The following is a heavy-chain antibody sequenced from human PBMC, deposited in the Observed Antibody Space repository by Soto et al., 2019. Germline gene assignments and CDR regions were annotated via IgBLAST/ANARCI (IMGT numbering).Heavy chain of an antibody. V-gene: IGHV1-58*01. D-gene: IGHD2-2*01. Sequence: SVKVSCKASGFTFTSSAVQWVRQARGQRLEWIGWIVVGSGNTNYAQKFQERVTITRDMSTSTAYMELSSLRSEDTAVYYCAAPIVVVPAAILYGMDVWGPGTTVTVFS. CDR1: GFTFTSSA. J-gene: IGHJ6*02. CDR2: IVVGSGNT. CDR3: AAPIVVVPAAILYGMDV.